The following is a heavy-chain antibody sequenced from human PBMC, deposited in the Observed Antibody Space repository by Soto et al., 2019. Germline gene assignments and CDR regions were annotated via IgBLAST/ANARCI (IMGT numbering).Heavy chain of an antibody. CDR1: GFTFSSYA. CDR3: RSGSRGFDAFDI. D-gene: IGHD1-26*01. Sequence: PGGSLRLSCAASGFTFSSYAMHWVRQAPGKGLEWVAVISYDGSNKYYADSVKGRFTISRDNSKNTLYLQMNSLRAEDTAVYYCRSGSRGFDAFDIWGQGTMVTVSS. J-gene: IGHJ3*02. V-gene: IGHV3-30-3*01. CDR2: ISYDGSNK.